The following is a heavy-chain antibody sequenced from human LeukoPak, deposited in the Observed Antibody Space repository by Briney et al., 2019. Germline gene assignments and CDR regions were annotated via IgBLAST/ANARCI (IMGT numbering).Heavy chain of an antibody. D-gene: IGHD3-9*01. CDR1: GGFITNYY. V-gene: IGHV4-59*01. J-gene: IGHJ4*02. CDR2: IYYTGST. CDR3: ARDPLTFYLDY. Sequence: SETLSLTCTVSGGFITNYYWSWIRQPPGKGLELIGYIYYTGSTNYNPSLRSRVAMSVDTSKNQLSLKLNSVTAADTAVYYCARDPLTFYLDYWGQGILVTVSS.